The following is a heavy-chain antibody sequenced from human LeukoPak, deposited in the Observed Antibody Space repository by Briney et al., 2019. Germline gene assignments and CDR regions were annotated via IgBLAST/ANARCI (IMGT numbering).Heavy chain of an antibody. J-gene: IGHJ4*02. CDR2: IYYSGST. CDR3: ARFIYGGPFDY. V-gene: IGHV4-59*01. Sequence: PSETLSLTCTVSGGSISSYYWSWIRQPPGKGLEWTGYIYYSGSTNYNPSLKSRVTISVDTSKNQFSLKLSSVTAADTAVYYCARFIYGGPFDYWGQGTLVTVSS. CDR1: GGSISSYY. D-gene: IGHD4-23*01.